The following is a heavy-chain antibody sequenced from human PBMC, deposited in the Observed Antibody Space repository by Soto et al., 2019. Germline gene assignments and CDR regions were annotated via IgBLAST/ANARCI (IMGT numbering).Heavy chain of an antibody. J-gene: IGHJ4*02. D-gene: IGHD2-2*01. V-gene: IGHV3-21*01. CDR1: GFAFNNYG. Sequence: LRLSCTVSGFAFNNYGINWVRQAPGQGLEWVSSVSKSDYTYYSDSVKGRFTISRDNAKNSVSLQMNTLRVEDTAVYYCAREDSIIIPAVSDFWGQAILVTVSS. CDR3: AREDSIIIPAVSDF. CDR2: VSKSDYT.